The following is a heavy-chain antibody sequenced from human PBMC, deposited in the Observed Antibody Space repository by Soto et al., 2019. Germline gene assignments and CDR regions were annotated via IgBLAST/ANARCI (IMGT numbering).Heavy chain of an antibody. CDR2: ISYEGSHK. Sequence: QVQLVESGGGVVQSGGSLRLSCLASGFDFSSHGMYWVRQAPGRGLEWVALISYEGSHKFYVDSLKVRFTISRDNSKHTLYLHMSSLRPEDTALYYCAKDFELPDGDYYHYGMDVWGQGTTVSVSS. J-gene: IGHJ6*02. CDR3: AKDFELPDGDYYHYGMDV. V-gene: IGHV3-30*18. CDR1: GFDFSSHG. D-gene: IGHD1-7*01.